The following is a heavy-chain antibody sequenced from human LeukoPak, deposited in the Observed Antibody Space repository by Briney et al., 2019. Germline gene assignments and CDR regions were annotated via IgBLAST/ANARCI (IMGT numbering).Heavy chain of an antibody. J-gene: IGHJ4*02. CDR1: GGTFSNSA. V-gene: IGHV1-2*02. CDR3: ARSYYGSGSLDY. CDR2: INPNSGGT. D-gene: IGHD3-10*01. Sequence: GASVKVSCKASGGTFSNSAISWVRQAPGQGLEWMGWINPNSGGTNYAQKFQGRVTMTRDTSISTAYMELSRLRSDDTAVYYCARSYYGSGSLDYWGQGTLVTVSS.